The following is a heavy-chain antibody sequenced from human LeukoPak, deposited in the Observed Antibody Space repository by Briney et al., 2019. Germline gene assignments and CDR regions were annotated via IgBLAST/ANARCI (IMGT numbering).Heavy chain of an antibody. CDR1: GGSFSGYY. CDR2: INHSGST. CDR3: ARDRGPKAVAAPIPLDY. J-gene: IGHJ4*02. Sequence: SETLSLTCAVYGGSFSGYYWSWIRQPPGKGLEWIGEINHSGSTYYNPSLKSRVTISVDTSKNQFSLKLSSVTAADTAVYYCARDRGPKAVAAPIPLDYWGQGTLVTVSS. V-gene: IGHV4-34*01. D-gene: IGHD6-19*01.